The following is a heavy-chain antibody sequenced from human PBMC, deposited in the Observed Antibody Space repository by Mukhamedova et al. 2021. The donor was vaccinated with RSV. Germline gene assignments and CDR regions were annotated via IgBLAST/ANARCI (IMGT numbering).Heavy chain of an antibody. V-gene: IGHV4-39*01. Sequence: GGTTYYNPSLKSRVTMSVDTSKNQFSLNMSSVTATDTAVYYYARPLRGYSGYDFDAWGQGTLVTVSS. J-gene: IGHJ5*02. CDR3: ARPLRGYSGYDFDA. D-gene: IGHD5-12*01. CDR2: GGTT.